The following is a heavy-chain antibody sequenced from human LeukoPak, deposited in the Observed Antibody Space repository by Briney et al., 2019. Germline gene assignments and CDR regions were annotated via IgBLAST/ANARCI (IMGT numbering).Heavy chain of an antibody. CDR3: AFHSSSWHYYFDY. CDR1: GFTFSSYA. J-gene: IGHJ4*02. CDR2: ISGSGGST. Sequence: GGSLRLSCAASGFTFSSYAMSWVRQAPGKGLEWVSAISGSGGSTYYADSVKGRFTISRDNSKNTLYLQMNSLRAEGTAVYYCAFHSSSWHYYFDYWGQGTLVTVSS. D-gene: IGHD6-13*01. V-gene: IGHV3-23*01.